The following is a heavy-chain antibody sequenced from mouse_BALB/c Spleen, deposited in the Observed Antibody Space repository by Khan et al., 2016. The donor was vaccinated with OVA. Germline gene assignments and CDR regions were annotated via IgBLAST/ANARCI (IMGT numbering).Heavy chain of an antibody. Sequence: VQLQESGPGLVAPSQSLSITCTISGSSLTNYGIHWVRQPPGKGLEWLVVIWSDGSTTYNSALKSRLTISKDNSKSQVFLKMNSLQTDDTGMYFCARQPYYHYNIMDYWGQGTSVTVSS. CDR1: GSSLTNYG. CDR2: IWSDGST. D-gene: IGHD2-10*01. CDR3: ARQPYYHYNIMDY. J-gene: IGHJ4*01. V-gene: IGHV2-6-1*01.